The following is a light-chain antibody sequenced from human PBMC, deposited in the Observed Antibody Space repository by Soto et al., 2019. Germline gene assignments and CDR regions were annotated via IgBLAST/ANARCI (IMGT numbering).Light chain of an antibody. CDR2: GAS. Sequence: EAVMTQSPATLSVSPGERATLSCRAIQSVRSYVAWYQQKPGQAPRLLMYGASTRATGVPTRFSGSGSGTVFTLTISSLQSEDFAVYFCQHYNNWPPQFTFGGGTKVDI. CDR1: QSVRSY. J-gene: IGKJ4*01. V-gene: IGKV3-15*01. CDR3: QHYNNWPPQFT.